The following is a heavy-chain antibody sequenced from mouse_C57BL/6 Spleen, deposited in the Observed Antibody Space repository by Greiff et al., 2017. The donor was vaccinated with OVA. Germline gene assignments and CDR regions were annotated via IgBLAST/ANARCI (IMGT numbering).Heavy chain of an antibody. CDR3: ARHLRSFAY. D-gene: IGHD1-1*01. CDR2: IDPSDSYT. V-gene: IGHV1-50*01. CDR1: GYTFTSYW. J-gene: IGHJ3*01. Sequence: VQLQQPGAELVKPGASVKLSCKASGYTFTSYWMQWVKQRPGQGLEWIGEIDPSDSYTNYNQKFKGKATLTVDTSSSTAYMQLSSLTSEDSAVYYCARHLRSFAYWGQGTLVTVSA.